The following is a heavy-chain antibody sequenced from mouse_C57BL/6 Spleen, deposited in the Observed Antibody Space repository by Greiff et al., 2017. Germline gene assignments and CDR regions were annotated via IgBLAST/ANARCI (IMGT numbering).Heavy chain of an antibody. CDR1: GYTFTGYW. V-gene: IGHV1-59*01. Sequence: QVQLQQPGAELVRPGTSVKLSCKASGYTFTGYWMHWVKQRPGQGLEWIGVIDPSDSYTNYNQKFKGKATLTVDTSSSTAYMQLSSLTSEDSAVYYCASPYYDYGFAYWGQGTLVTVSA. J-gene: IGHJ3*01. CDR3: ASPYYDYGFAY. D-gene: IGHD2-4*01. CDR2: IDPSDSYT.